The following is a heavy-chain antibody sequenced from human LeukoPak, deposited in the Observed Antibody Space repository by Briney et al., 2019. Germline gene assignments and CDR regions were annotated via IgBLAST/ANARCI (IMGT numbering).Heavy chain of an antibody. D-gene: IGHD2-2*01. CDR2: INTNTGNP. J-gene: IGHJ5*02. CDR1: GYAFIDYA. CDR3: ARDPGDDFVVPGDP. Sequence: ASVKVSCKASGYAFIDYAIKWVRQAPGQGLEWMGWINTNTGNPTYAQGFTGRFVFSLDTSVSTTYLQISSLKAEDTAVYYCARDPGDDFVVPGDPWGQGTLVTVSS. V-gene: IGHV7-4-1*02.